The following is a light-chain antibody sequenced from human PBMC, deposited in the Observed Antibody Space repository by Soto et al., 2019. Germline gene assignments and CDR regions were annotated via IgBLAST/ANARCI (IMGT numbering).Light chain of an antibody. CDR1: QSVSSN. Sequence: EIVLTQSPATLSLPPVERATLSCRASQSVSSNLAWYQQKPGQAPRLLIYGASTRATGIPARFGGSGSGTEFTLTISSLQSEDFAVYYCQQYNNWPRTFGQGTKVDIK. CDR2: GAS. V-gene: IGKV3-15*01. CDR3: QQYNNWPRT. J-gene: IGKJ1*01.